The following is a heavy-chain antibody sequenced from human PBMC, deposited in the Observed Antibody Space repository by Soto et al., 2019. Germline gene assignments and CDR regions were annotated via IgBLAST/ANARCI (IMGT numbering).Heavy chain of an antibody. CDR3: ARGRGGTYDAFDI. J-gene: IGHJ3*02. D-gene: IGHD1-26*01. CDR1: SGSIGTYF. V-gene: IGHV4-59*01. Sequence: SETLSLTCTVSSGSIGTYFWSWIRQPPGKGLEWIGYIYCSGTTNYNPSLKSRVTIFLDTSKNQFSLRLSSVTAADTAVYYCARGRGGTYDAFDIWGQGTLVTVSS. CDR2: IYCSGTT.